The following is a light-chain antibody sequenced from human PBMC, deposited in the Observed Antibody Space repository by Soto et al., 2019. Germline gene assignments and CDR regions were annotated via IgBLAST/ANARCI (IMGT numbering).Light chain of an antibody. CDR1: SSDVGAYNF. V-gene: IGLV2-14*01. CDR3: SSYTSSNTPYV. J-gene: IGLJ1*01. CDR2: EVT. Sequence: QSALTQPGSVSGSPGQSITISCTGSSSDVGAYNFVSWYQHHPGKAPKLILYEVTTRPSGVSSRFSGSKSGNTASLTISGLQADDEASYYCSSYTSSNTPYVFGTGTKVTVL.